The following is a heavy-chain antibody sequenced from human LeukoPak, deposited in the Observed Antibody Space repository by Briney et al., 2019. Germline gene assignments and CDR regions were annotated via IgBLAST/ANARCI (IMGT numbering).Heavy chain of an antibody. D-gene: IGHD1-1*01. CDR2: ISYDGSNK. J-gene: IGHJ4*02. V-gene: IGHV3-30*18. CDR3: AKDGPYNWNDGFDY. Sequence: GSLRLSCAASGFTFSSYGMHWVRQAPGKGLEWVAVISYDGSNKYYADSVKGRFTISRDNSKNTLYLQMNSLRAEDTAVYYCAKDGPYNWNDGFDYWGQGTLVTVSS. CDR1: GFTFSSYG.